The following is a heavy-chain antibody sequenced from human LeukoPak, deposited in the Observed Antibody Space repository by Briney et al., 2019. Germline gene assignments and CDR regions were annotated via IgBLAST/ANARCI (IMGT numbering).Heavy chain of an antibody. CDR2: IYYSGST. Sequence: PSQTLSLTCPVSGGSISSGGYYWSWIRQHPGKGLEWIGYIYYSGSTYYNPSLKSRVTISVDTSKNQFSLKLSSVTAADTAVYYCARDHGHDFWSGYYKSPDYYYGMDVWGQGTTVTVSS. J-gene: IGHJ6*02. CDR3: ARDHGHDFWSGYYKSPDYYYGMDV. CDR1: GGSISSGGYY. V-gene: IGHV4-31*03. D-gene: IGHD3-3*01.